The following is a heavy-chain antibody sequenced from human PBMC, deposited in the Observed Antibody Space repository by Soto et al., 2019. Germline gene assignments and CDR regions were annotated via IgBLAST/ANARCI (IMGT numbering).Heavy chain of an antibody. Sequence: QVQLVDSGGGVVQPGRSLRLSCAASGFSFSRNAMHWVRQAPGQGLEWVALISYDGNNKYYAESVKGRFTISRDNPKKKMYLQMHSLRAEDTAVYYCARVTVVPAAIPHELRNWYFDLWGRGTLVSVSS. CDR2: ISYDGNNK. CDR1: GFSFSRNA. V-gene: IGHV3-30-3*01. D-gene: IGHD2-2*02. J-gene: IGHJ2*01. CDR3: ARVTVVPAAIPHELRNWYFDL.